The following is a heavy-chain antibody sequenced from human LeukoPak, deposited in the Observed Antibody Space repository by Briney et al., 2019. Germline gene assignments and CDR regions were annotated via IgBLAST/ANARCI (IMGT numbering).Heavy chain of an antibody. J-gene: IGHJ3*02. CDR1: GFTVSSNY. CDR3: ARGGPRNAFDI. CDR2: IYGGGST. V-gene: IGHV3-53*01. Sequence: GGSLRLSCAASGFTVSSNYMSWVRQAPGKGLEWVSVIYGGGSTYYADSVKGRFNFSRDNSKNTLYLQMNSLRADDTAVYYCARGGPRNAFDIWGQGTMVTVSS.